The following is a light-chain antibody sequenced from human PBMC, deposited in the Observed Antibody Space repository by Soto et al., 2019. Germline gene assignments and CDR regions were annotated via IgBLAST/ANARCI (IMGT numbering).Light chain of an antibody. CDR3: QAWDTSTVV. J-gene: IGLJ2*01. V-gene: IGLV3-1*01. CDR1: KLGDKY. CDR2: QDS. Sequence: SYELTQPPSVSVSPGQTASITCSGDKLGDKYVFWYQQKPGQSPVLVIYQDSKRPSGIPERLSASNSGNPATLTISGTQAMAEADYYCQAWDTSTVVFGGGTKLTVL.